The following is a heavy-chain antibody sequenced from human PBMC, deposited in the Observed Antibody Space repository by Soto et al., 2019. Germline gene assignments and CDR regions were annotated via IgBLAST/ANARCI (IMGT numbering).Heavy chain of an antibody. D-gene: IGHD2-15*01. V-gene: IGHV4-59*12. CDR2: IYDTGISGYTPST. CDR1: GGSITSSY. Sequence: SETLSLTCTVSGGSITSSYWSWIRRPPGKGLEWIAYIYDTGISGYTPSTSYNPSLKSRVTMSVDTSKCQFSLKLTSVTAADTAVYYCARDYCSGGSCYFDLWGRGTLVTVSS. J-gene: IGHJ2*01. CDR3: ARDYCSGGSCYFDL.